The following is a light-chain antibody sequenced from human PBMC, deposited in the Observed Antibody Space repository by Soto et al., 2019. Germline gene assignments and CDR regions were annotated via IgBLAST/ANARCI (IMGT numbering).Light chain of an antibody. CDR3: QQYNSYSPA. Sequence: DIHLTQVASSLSSSVATRVTITSRASQGISSYLGWYQQKPGKAPKLLIYAASTLQSGVPSRFSGSGSGTEFTLTISSLQSDDFATYYCQQYNSYSPAFGQGTKVDIK. CDR1: QGISSY. J-gene: IGKJ1*01. V-gene: IGKV1-9*01. CDR2: AAS.